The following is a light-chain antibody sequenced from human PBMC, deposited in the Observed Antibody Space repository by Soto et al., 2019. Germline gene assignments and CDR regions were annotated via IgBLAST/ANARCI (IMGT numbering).Light chain of an antibody. Sequence: DIQMTQSPSSLSASAGDRVTITCRASQSLGRRLTWYQQKAGEAPKLLIYETSNLQNGVPSRFSGSGSETDFTLTINSLQPEDFATYYCQQSFGPPYTFGQGTKLE. J-gene: IGKJ2*01. CDR2: ETS. CDR1: QSLGRR. V-gene: IGKV1-39*01. CDR3: QQSFGPPYT.